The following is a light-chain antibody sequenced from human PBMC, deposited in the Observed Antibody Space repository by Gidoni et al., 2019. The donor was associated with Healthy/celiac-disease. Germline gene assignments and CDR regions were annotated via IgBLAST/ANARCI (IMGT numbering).Light chain of an antibody. CDR3: SPYTSSSTLYVV. V-gene: IGLV2-14*01. J-gene: IGLJ2*01. CDR2: EVS. CDR1: SSDGGGYNY. Sequence: QSALTQPASVSGSPGQSITISCTGPSSDGGGYNYVSWYQQHPGKAPQLMIYEVSNRPSGVSNRCSGSKSGNTASLTISGLQAEDEADYYCSPYTSSSTLYVVFGGGTTLTVL.